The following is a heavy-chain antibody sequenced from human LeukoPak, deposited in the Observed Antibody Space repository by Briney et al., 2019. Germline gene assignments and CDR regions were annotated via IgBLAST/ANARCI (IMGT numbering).Heavy chain of an antibody. CDR1: GFTFISYA. V-gene: IGHV3-30*04. Sequence: GTSLRLSCAASGFTFISYAIHWVRQAPGKGLEWVAVIRYDGSYKYYADSMKGRFTISRDNSKNTLYLQMNSLRAEDTAVYYCAKDFAAANYYYYYMDVWGKGTTVTISS. J-gene: IGHJ6*03. CDR3: AKDFAAANYYYYYMDV. D-gene: IGHD6-13*01. CDR2: IRYDGSYK.